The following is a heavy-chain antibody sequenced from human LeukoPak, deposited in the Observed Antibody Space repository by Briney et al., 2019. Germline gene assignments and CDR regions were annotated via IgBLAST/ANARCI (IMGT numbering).Heavy chain of an antibody. J-gene: IGHJ4*02. V-gene: IGHV3-21*01. D-gene: IGHD1-1*01. CDR3: ARALTTLTYEGY. CDR1: GFTLSSYT. CDR2: ISGSNSYI. Sequence: GGSLRLSCAASGFTLSSYTMHWIRQAPGKGLEWVSSISGSNSYIFYADSVKGRFTVSRDNAKDSLYLQMNSLRAEDTAVYYCARALTTLTYEGYWGQGTLVTVSS.